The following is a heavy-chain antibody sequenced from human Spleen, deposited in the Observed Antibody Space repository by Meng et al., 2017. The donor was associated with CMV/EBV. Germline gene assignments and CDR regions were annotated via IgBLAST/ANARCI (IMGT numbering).Heavy chain of an antibody. J-gene: IGHJ4*02. CDR1: GFTFSNYA. D-gene: IGHD3-22*01. CDR3: ARDKYYDSSGYLDY. V-gene: IGHV3-30*14. CDR2: ISYDGSTK. Sequence: LSLTCAASGFTFSNYAMHWVRQAPGKGLEWVALISYDGSTKYYADSVKGRFIISRDNSKNTLYLHMNSLRAGDTAVYYCARDKYYDSSGYLDYWGQGTLVTVSS.